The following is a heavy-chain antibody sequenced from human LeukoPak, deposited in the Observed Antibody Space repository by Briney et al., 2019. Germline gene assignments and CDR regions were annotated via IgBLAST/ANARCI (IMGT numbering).Heavy chain of an antibody. V-gene: IGHV3-74*01. CDR2: INSDGRST. Sequence: PGGSLTLSCPASGFTFSSYWMHWVRQPPGKGLVWVSRINSDGRSTSYADSVKGRFTISTDNAKKTLYLQMKSLRAEDTAVYHCAVTLYYYDSSGFRIWGQGTLVTVSS. CDR3: AVTLYYYDSSGFRI. D-gene: IGHD3-22*01. CDR1: GFTFSSYW. J-gene: IGHJ4*02.